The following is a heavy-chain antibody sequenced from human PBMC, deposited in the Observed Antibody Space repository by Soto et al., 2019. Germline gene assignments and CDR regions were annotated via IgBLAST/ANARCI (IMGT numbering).Heavy chain of an antibody. CDR1: GFTFSSYA. J-gene: IGHJ6*02. V-gene: IGHV3-30-3*01. CDR3: ARGPLLGGAYYYYYGMDV. D-gene: IGHD7-27*01. CDR2: ISYDGSNK. Sequence: GGSLRLSCAASGFTFSSYAMHWVRQAPGKGLEWVAVISYDGSNKYYADSVKGRFTISRDNSKNTLYLQMNSLRAEDTAVYYCARGPLLGGAYYYYYGMDVWGQGTTVTVSS.